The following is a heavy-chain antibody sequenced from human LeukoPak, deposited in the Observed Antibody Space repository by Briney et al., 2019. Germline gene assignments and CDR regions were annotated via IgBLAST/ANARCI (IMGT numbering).Heavy chain of an antibody. Sequence: SETLSLTCSVSGGSISSYYWSWIRQPPGKGLEWIGYIYYSGSTDYNPSLKSRVTILVDTSKNQFSLRLSSVTAADTAVYYCARERGDYDILTDYYEGNCFDPWGQGTLVTVSS. J-gene: IGHJ5*02. V-gene: IGHV4-59*01. CDR3: ARERGDYDILTDYYEGNCFDP. D-gene: IGHD3-9*01. CDR1: GGSISSYY. CDR2: IYYSGST.